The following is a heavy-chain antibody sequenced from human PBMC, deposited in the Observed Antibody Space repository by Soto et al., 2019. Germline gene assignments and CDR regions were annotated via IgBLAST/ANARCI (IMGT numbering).Heavy chain of an antibody. Sequence: AASVKVSCKTSGGSFSAYTIAWMRQAPGQGLEWMGAIVPMFDSTNYSRKYQGRVTITADESTSTAYMELSSLISDDTAVYYCARETGSYSAFVSWGQGTLVTGSS. CDR1: GGSFSAYT. V-gene: IGHV1-69*13. CDR2: IVPMFDST. J-gene: IGHJ4*02. D-gene: IGHD3-10*01. CDR3: ARETGSYSAFVS.